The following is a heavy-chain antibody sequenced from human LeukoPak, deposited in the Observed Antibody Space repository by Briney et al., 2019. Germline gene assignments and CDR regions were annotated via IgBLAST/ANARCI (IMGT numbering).Heavy chain of an antibody. CDR2: IYYSGST. V-gene: IGHV4-39*07. D-gene: IGHD7-27*01. CDR1: GGSISSSSYY. Sequence: SQTLYLTCTVSGGSISSSSYYWGWIRQPPGTGLEWIGSIYYSGSTYYNPSLKSRVTISVDTSKNQFSLKLSSVTAADTAVYYCARTNDWGSIPLFDYWGQGTLVTVSS. J-gene: IGHJ4*02. CDR3: ARTNDWGSIPLFDY.